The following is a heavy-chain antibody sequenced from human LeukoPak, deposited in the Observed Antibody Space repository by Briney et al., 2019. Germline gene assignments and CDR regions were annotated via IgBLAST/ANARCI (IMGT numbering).Heavy chain of an antibody. V-gene: IGHV3-23*01. CDR1: GXTFSSYA. J-gene: IGHJ4*02. D-gene: IGHD3-10*01. CDR3: AKADSLVRGVIDY. Sequence: GGSLRLSCVAPGXTFSSYAMSWVRQAPGKGLEWVSAISGSGSTTYYADSVKGRFTISRDNSKNTLYLQMSSLRAEDTAVYYCAKADSLVRGVIDYWGQGTLVTVSS. CDR2: ISGSGSTT.